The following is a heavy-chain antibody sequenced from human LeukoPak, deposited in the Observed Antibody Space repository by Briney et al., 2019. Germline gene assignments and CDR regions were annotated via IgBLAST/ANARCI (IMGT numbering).Heavy chain of an antibody. CDR3: ARERLTMVRGVIGYYYYGMDV. J-gene: IGHJ6*02. V-gene: IGHV4-59*01. CDR1: GGSISSYY. D-gene: IGHD3-10*01. Sequence: SETLSLTCTVSGGSISSYYWSWIRQPPGKGLEWFGYIYYSGSTNYNPSLKSRVTISVDTSKNQFSLKLSSVTAADTAVYYCARERLTMVRGVIGYYYYGMDVWGQGTTVTVSS. CDR2: IYYSGST.